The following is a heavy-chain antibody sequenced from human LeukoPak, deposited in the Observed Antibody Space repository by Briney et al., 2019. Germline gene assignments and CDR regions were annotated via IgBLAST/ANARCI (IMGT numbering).Heavy chain of an antibody. CDR3: ARDMGGEIVGANAGIDY. J-gene: IGHJ4*02. D-gene: IGHD1-26*01. CDR1: GYTFTSNY. V-gene: IGHV1-2*02. CDR2: ISPSGGST. Sequence: ASVKVSCKAFGYTFTSNYMHWVRQAPGQGPEWMGVISPSGGSTTYAQKFQGRVTMTRDTSISTAYMELSRLRSDDTAVYYCARDMGGEIVGANAGIDYWGQGTLVTVSS.